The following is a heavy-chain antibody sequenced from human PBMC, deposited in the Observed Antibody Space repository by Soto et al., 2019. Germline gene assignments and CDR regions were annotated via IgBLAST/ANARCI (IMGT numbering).Heavy chain of an antibody. J-gene: IGHJ5*02. CDR1: GGSISSYY. D-gene: IGHD2-15*01. V-gene: IGHV4-59*08. CDR3: ARGPPLDCSGGSCYYGQDRNWFDP. CDR2: IYYSAST. Sequence: SETLSLTCTVSGGSISSYYWSWIRQPPGKGLEWIGYIYYSASTNYSPSLKSRVTISVDTSKNQFSLKLSSVTAADTAVYYCARGPPLDCSGGSCYYGQDRNWFDPWGQGTLVTVSS.